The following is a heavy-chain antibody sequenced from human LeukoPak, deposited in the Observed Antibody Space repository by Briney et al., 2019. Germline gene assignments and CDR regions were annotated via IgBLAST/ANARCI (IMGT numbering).Heavy chain of an antibody. V-gene: IGHV1-18*04. CDR3: ARGEVEMATIGGFDY. CDR2: ISAYNGNT. CDR1: GYTFTGYY. D-gene: IGHD5-24*01. J-gene: IGHJ4*02. Sequence: GASVKVSCKASGYTFTGYYIHWVRQAPGQGLEWMGWISAYNGNTNYAQKFQGRVTMTRDTSTSTVYMELSSLRSEDTAVYYCARGEVEMATIGGFDYWGQGTLVTVSS.